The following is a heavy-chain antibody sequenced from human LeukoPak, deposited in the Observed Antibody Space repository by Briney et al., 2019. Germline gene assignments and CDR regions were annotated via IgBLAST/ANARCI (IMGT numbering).Heavy chain of an antibody. J-gene: IGHJ4*02. V-gene: IGHV1-2*02. CDR2: INPNSGGT. CDR3: ARVRVGEDLDY. CDR1: GYTFTGYY. Sequence: GASVKVSCKASGYTFTGYYMHGVRQAPGQGLEWMGWINPNSGGTNYAQKFQGRVTMTRDASISAAYMELSRLTSDDTAVYYCARVRVGEDLDYWGQGTLVTVSS. D-gene: IGHD3-16*01.